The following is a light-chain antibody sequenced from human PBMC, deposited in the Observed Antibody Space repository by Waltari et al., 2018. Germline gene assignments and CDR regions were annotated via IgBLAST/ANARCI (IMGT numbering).Light chain of an antibody. CDR3: ATWDNSLSEVV. Sequence: QSVLTQPPSVSAAPGQKVTISCSGSISHIVNYYLSWYHQLPGAAPKLLIYDNNKRPSGVPDRFSASKSGTSATLGITGLQIGDEADYYCATWDNSLSEVVFGGGTKLTAL. CDR1: ISHIVNYY. V-gene: IGLV1-51*01. CDR2: DNN. J-gene: IGLJ2*01.